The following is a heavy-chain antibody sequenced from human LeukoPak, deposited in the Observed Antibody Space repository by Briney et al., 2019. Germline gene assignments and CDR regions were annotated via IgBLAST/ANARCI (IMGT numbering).Heavy chain of an antibody. J-gene: IGHJ5*02. CDR1: GGSFSGYY. V-gene: IGHV4-34*01. Sequence: PSETLSLTCAVYGGSFSGYYWSWIRQPPGKGLEWIGEINHSGSTNYNPSLKSRVTISVDTSKNQFSLKLSSVTAADTAVYYCARCWRRYFGWSSLRCNWFDPWGQGTLVTVSS. CDR2: INHSGST. D-gene: IGHD3-9*01. CDR3: ARCWRRYFGWSSLRCNWFDP.